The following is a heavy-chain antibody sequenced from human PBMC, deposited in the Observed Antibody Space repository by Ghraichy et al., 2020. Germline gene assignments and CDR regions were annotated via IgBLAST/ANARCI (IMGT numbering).Heavy chain of an antibody. CDR2: IGTAGDT. D-gene: IGHD3-22*01. V-gene: IGHV3-13*01. J-gene: IGHJ6*02. CDR1: GFTFSSYD. Sequence: LSLTCAASGFTFSSYDMHWVRQATGKGLEWVSAIGTAGDTYYPGSVKGRFTISRENAKNSLYLQMNSLRAGDTAVYYCARDTYYYDSNGGSYYYYGMDVWGQGTTVIVSS. CDR3: ARDTYYYDSNGGSYYYYGMDV.